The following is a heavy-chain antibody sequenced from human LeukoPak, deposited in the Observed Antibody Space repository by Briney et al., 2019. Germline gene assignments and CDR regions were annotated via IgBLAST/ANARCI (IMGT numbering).Heavy chain of an antibody. CDR3: TTCYNFWSGYCFDY. V-gene: IGHV3-21*01. CDR2: ISSSSTYI. Sequence: PGGSLRLSCAASGFTFSSYAISWVRQAPGKGLELVSSISSSSTYIYYADSVRGRFTISRDNAKNSLYLQMNSLRAEDTAVYYCTTCYNFWSGYCFDYWGQGTLVTVSS. CDR1: GFTFSSYA. D-gene: IGHD3-3*01. J-gene: IGHJ4*02.